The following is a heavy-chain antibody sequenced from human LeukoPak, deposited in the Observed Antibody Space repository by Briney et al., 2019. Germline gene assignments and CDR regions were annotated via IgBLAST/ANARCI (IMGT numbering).Heavy chain of an antibody. CDR3: VKDGDDSGSYLVY. D-gene: IGHD1-26*01. V-gene: IGHV3-30*02. J-gene: IGHJ4*02. Sequence: GGSLRLSCAASRFTFSSYGLHWVRQAPGKGLEWVAFIPYDGNNKYYADSVKGRFTISRDNSRNTLYLQMNSLRAEDTAVYYCVKDGDDSGSYLVYWGQGTLVTVSS. CDR1: RFTFSSYG. CDR2: IPYDGNNK.